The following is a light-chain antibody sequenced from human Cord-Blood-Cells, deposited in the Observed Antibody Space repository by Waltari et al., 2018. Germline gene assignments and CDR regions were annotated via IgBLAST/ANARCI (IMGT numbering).Light chain of an antibody. CDR3: QQYGSSLWT. J-gene: IGKJ1*01. Sequence: EIVLTQSPGTLSLSPVERATLSCRASLSVSSSYLAWYQQKPGQAPRLLIYGASSRATGIPDRFSGSGSGTDFTLTISRLEPEDFAVYYCQQYGSSLWTFGQGTKVEIK. V-gene: IGKV3-20*01. CDR2: GAS. CDR1: LSVSSSY.